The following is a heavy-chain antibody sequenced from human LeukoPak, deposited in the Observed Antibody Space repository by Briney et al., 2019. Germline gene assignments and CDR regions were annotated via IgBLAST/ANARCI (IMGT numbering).Heavy chain of an antibody. V-gene: IGHV4-61*02. CDR1: GGSISSGSYY. CDR2: IYTSGST. D-gene: IGHD3-10*01. J-gene: IGHJ4*02. CDR3: ARAGLEVSGSYWLGK. Sequence: SQTLSLTCTVSGGSISSGSYYWSWIRQPAGKGLEWIGRIYTSGSTNYNPSLKSRVTISVDTSKNQFSLKLSSVTAADTALYYCARAGLEVSGSYWLGKWGQGTLVTVSS.